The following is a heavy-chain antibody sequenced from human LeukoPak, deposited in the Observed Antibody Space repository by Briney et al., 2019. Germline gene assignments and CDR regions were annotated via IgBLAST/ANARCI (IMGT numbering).Heavy chain of an antibody. CDR1: GGSISSYY. J-gene: IGHJ5*02. D-gene: IGHD2-2*01. CDR3: ARREGYCSSTSCFNWFDP. Sequence: PSETLSLTCTVSGGSISSYYWSWLRQPPGKGLEWIGYIYYSGSTNYNPSLKSRVTISVDTSKNQFSLKLSSVTAADTAVYYCARREGYCSSTSCFNWFDPWGQGTLVTVSS. CDR2: IYYSGST. V-gene: IGHV4-59*08.